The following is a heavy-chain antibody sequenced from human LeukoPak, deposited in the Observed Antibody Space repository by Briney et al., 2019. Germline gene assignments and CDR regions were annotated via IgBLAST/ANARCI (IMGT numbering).Heavy chain of an antibody. J-gene: IGHJ6*02. CDR2: ISGSGGST. Sequence: GGSLRLSCAASGFTFSTYAMTWVRQAPGKGLEWVSAISGSGGSTYYADSVKGRFTISRDNSKNTLYLQMNSLRAEDTAVYYCAKDFSSPYKYYGMDVWGQGTTVTVSS. V-gene: IGHV3-23*01. D-gene: IGHD1-1*01. CDR1: GFTFSTYA. CDR3: AKDFSSPYKYYGMDV.